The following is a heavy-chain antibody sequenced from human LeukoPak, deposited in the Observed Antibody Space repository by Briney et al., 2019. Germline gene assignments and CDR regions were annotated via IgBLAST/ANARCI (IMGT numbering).Heavy chain of an antibody. J-gene: IGHJ6*04. CDR3: ARDKGVVVVAATPDYYYGMDV. Sequence: SVKVSCKASGGTFSSYTISWVRQAPGQGLEWMGRIIPILGIANYAQKFQGRVTITADKSTSTAYMELSSLRSEDTAVYYCARDKGVVVVAATPDYYYGMDVWGKGTTVTVSS. CDR2: IIPILGIA. CDR1: GGTFSSYT. V-gene: IGHV1-69*04. D-gene: IGHD2-15*01.